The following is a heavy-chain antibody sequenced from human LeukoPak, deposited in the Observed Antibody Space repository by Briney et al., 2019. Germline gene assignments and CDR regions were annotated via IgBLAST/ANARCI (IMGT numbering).Heavy chain of an antibody. Sequence: PSETLSLTCTVSGGSISSYYWSWIRQPPGKGLEWIGYIYYSGSTNYNPSLKSRVTISVDTSKNQFSLKLSSVTAADTAVYYCARAPDFPFDIWGQGTMVTVSS. J-gene: IGHJ3*02. CDR1: GGSISSYY. V-gene: IGHV4-59*01. CDR2: IYYSGST. CDR3: ARAPDFPFDI. D-gene: IGHD3-3*01.